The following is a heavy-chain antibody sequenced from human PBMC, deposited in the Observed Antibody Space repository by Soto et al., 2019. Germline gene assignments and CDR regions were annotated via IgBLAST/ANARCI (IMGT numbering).Heavy chain of an antibody. CDR1: GFSLSTSGVA. J-gene: IGHJ6*02. CDR2: IYWDDDK. CDR3: AHSPTTFADVTPAMDV. D-gene: IGHD3-3*01. V-gene: IGHV2-5*02. Sequence: QITLRESGPTLVKPTQTLTLTCTFSGFSLSTSGVAVGWFRQPPGKAVECLALIYWDDDKHYSPALESRLTVTKDTSKKQVVRTMTDIDPVDTATDYCAHSPTTFADVTPAMDVWGQWTMVTVSS.